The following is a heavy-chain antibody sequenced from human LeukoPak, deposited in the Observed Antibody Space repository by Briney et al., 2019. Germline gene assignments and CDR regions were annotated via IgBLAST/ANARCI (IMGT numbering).Heavy chain of an antibody. CDR2: MNPNSGNT. CDR3: ARGLAVAGTGY. J-gene: IGHJ4*02. CDR1: GYTFTSYD. Sequence: ASVKVSCKASGYTFTSYDINWVRQATGQGLEWMGWMNPNSGNTGYEQKFRGRVTMTRNTSTSTAYMELSSLRSGDTAVYYCARGLAVAGTGYWGQGTLVTVSS. V-gene: IGHV1-8*01. D-gene: IGHD6-19*01.